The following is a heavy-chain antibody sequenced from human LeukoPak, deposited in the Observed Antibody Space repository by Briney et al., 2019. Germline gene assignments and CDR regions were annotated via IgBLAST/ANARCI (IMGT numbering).Heavy chain of an antibody. Sequence: GRSLRLSCAASGFTFSSYAMHWVRQAPGKGLEWVAVISYDGSNKYYADSVKGRFTISRDHSKNTLYLQMNSLRDEDTAVYYCAIGSSSSAPDYWGQGTLVTVSS. J-gene: IGHJ4*02. CDR2: ISYDGSNK. V-gene: IGHV3-30*14. CDR1: GFTFSSYA. D-gene: IGHD6-6*01. CDR3: AIGSSSSAPDY.